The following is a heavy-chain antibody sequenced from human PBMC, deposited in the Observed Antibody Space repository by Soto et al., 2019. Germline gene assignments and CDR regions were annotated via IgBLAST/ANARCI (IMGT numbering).Heavy chain of an antibody. CDR2: TRNKANNYNT. CDR1: GFTFSDHY. CDR3: ARGSNRMVRRVTDAFDI. D-gene: IGHD3-10*01. V-gene: IGHV3-72*01. J-gene: IGHJ3*02. Sequence: EVQLVESGGGLVQPGGSLRLSCAASGFTFSDHYMDWVRQAPGKGLEYVGRTRNKANNYNTEYAASVKGRYTISRDDSKNSLYLQMNSLKTEDTAVYYCARGSNRMVRRVTDAFDIWGEGTMVTVSS.